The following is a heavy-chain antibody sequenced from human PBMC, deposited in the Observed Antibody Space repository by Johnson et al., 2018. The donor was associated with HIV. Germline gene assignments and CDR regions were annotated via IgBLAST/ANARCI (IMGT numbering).Heavy chain of an antibody. Sequence: VQLVESGGGLVQPGGSLRLSCAASGFTVSSNYMSWVRQAPGKGLEWVSVIYSVGRTYYADSVKGRFTISRDNSKNTLYLQMNSLRAEDTAVYYCARGDCSITSCYHFDIWGQGTMVTVSS. D-gene: IGHD2-2*01. CDR2: IYSVGRT. V-gene: IGHV3-66*01. CDR1: GFTVSSNY. CDR3: ARGDCSITSCYHFDI. J-gene: IGHJ3*02.